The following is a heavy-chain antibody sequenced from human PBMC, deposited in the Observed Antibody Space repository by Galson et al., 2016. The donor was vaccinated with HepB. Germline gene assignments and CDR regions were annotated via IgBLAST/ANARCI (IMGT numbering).Heavy chain of an antibody. Sequence: SLRLSCAASGFTFSNYWMGWVRQAPGKGFEWVANINQDGSEKRYLESVKGRFTISRDNINNALYLQLNSLRAEDTAVYYCTKSPAPWGQGTLVTVSS. V-gene: IGHV3-7*03. CDR2: INQDGSEK. CDR1: GFTFSNYW. CDR3: TKSPAP. J-gene: IGHJ5*02. D-gene: IGHD2-2*01.